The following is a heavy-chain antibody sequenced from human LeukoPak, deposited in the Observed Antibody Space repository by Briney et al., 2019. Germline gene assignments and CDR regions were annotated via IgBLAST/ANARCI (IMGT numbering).Heavy chain of an antibody. CDR2: LGWSSGTT. D-gene: IGHD5-24*01. V-gene: IGHV3-23*01. CDR1: GFTLSDYD. Sequence: GGSLRLSCAASGFTLSDYDMAWVRQAPGKGLQWVSALGWSSGTTFYADSVKGRFTCSRDSSRNTLYLQMNNLRAEDTAVYYCAKGRREPWNFDHWSQGALVTVSS. J-gene: IGHJ4*02. CDR3: AKGRREPWNFDH.